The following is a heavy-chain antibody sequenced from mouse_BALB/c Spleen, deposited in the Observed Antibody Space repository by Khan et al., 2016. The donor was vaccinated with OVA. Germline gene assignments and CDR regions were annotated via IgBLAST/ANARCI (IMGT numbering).Heavy chain of an antibody. CDR3: ARGGGGDRFAY. J-gene: IGHJ3*01. CDR2: VNTYYGDA. CDR1: GYTFTDFT. V-gene: IGHV1S137*01. Sequence: QVQLQQSGAELVRPGVSVKISCKGSGYTFTDFTMHWVKQSHAKSLEWIGVVNTYYGDATSNQKFKGKATMTVDKSSTTAYMELARLTSEDSAVYYCARGGGGDRFAYWGQGTLVTVSA.